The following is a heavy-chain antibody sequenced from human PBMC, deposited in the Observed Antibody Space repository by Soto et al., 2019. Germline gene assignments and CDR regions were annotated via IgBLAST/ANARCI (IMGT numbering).Heavy chain of an antibody. V-gene: IGHV2-5*02. Sequence: QITLKESGPTLVKPTQTLTLTCTFSGFSLITSGVGVCWIRQPQGKPLHCLALTYWDDDKRYSPFLKRRVTITKDTSKNQVVLTMTNMDPVDTATYYCAHRQLRDYDIVTGYYMGGAFDYWGQGTLVTVSS. CDR1: GFSLITSGVG. D-gene: IGHD3-9*01. CDR2: TYWDDDK. J-gene: IGHJ4*02. CDR3: AHRQLRDYDIVTGYYMGGAFDY.